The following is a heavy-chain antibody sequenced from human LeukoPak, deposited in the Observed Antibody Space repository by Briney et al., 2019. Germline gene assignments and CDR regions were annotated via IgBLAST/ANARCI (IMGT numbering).Heavy chain of an antibody. J-gene: IGHJ4*02. D-gene: IGHD3-10*01. V-gene: IGHV3-30*03. CDR3: VIGARISTGRAPFDY. CDR1: GFTFSRYG. CDR2: VSYDGSNK. Sequence: ERSLRLSCAASGFTFSRYGMHWVRQAPGKGLEWVAVVSYDGSNKYYAESVKGRFTISRDNSKNTLYLEMNSLRAEDTAVYYCVIGARISTGRAPFDYWGQGSLVTVSS.